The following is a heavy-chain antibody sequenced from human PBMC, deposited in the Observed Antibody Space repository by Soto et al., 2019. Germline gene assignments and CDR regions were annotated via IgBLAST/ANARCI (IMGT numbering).Heavy chain of an antibody. D-gene: IGHD4-4*01. J-gene: IGHJ4*02. CDR1: GDSISDYY. CDR2: IDHGGST. CDR3: ARYPLHSNQAHYFDY. V-gene: IGHV4-34*01. Sequence: SETLSVTCTVSGDSISDYYWSWIRQPPGKGLEWIGEIDHGGSTNYNPSLKSRVTISVDTSKNQFSLKLSPVTAADTAVYYCARYPLHSNQAHYFDYWGQGTLVTVSS.